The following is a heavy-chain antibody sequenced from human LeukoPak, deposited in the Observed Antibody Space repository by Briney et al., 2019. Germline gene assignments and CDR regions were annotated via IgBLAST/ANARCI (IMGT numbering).Heavy chain of an antibody. CDR2: ISSSSSTI. Sequence: GGSLRLSCAASGFTFSSYSMNWVRQAPGKGLEWVSYISSSSSTIYYADSVKGRFTISRDNAKNSLYLQMNSLRAEDTAVYYCARVPYIVVVPAATSSAFDYWGQGTLVTVSS. V-gene: IGHV3-48*01. CDR1: GFTFSSYS. J-gene: IGHJ4*02. CDR3: ARVPYIVVVPAATSSAFDY. D-gene: IGHD2-2*01.